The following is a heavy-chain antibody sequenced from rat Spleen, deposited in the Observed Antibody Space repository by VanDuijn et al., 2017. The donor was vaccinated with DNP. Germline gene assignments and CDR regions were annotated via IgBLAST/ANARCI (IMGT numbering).Heavy chain of an antibody. J-gene: IGHJ1*01. CDR1: GFDFNTYA. CDR3: TSTWYFDF. Sequence: EVQLVESGGGLVQPGRSLKLSCTTSGFDFNTYAMSWVRQAPGKGLDWVASISIKTHNYATLYADSVKERFTISRDDSQNMVYLQMNNLKTEDTALYYCTSTWYFDFWGPGTMVTVSS. V-gene: IGHV10-4*01. CDR2: ISIKTHNYAT.